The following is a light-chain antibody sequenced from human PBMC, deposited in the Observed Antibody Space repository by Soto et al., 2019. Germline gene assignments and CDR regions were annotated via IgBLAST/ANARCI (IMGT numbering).Light chain of an antibody. Sequence: QSVLTQPASVSGSPRQSITISCTGTSSDVGGYNYVSWYQHHPGKAPKLMIYEVSNRPPGVSNRFSGSKSGNTASLTISGLQAEDEADYYCSSYTRSSTYVFGTGTKV. CDR1: SSDVGGYNY. CDR2: EVS. V-gene: IGLV2-14*01. CDR3: SSYTRSSTYV. J-gene: IGLJ1*01.